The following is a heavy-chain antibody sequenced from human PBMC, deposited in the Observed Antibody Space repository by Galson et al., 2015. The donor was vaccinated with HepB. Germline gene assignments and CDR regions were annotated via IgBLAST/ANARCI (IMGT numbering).Heavy chain of an antibody. D-gene: IGHD6-13*01. CDR1: EFIFSRYS. CDR2: IYSGGST. CDR3: ARSRSSWYWYFDY. V-gene: IGHV3-53*04. Sequence: SLRLSCAGSEFIFSRYSMNWVRQAPGKGLEWVSVIYSGGSTYYADSVKGRFTISRHNSKNTLYLQMNSLRAEDTAVYYCARSRSSWYWYFDYWGQGTLVTVSS. J-gene: IGHJ4*02.